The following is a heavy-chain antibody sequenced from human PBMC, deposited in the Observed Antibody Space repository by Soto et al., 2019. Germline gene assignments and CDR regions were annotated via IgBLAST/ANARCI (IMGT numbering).Heavy chain of an antibody. CDR3: ATEFGVHSRRAYYFDS. CDR1: TYTFTTYY. V-gene: IGHV1-46*01. Sequence: QVQLVQSGAEVKKPGASVRLSCKTSTYTFTTYYMHWVRQAPGHGLEWLGIINPGCGGTTDAQKFQDRLTMTRDTSTSTVYMDLNSLRSAATAVYYCATEFGVHSRRAYYFDSWGQGTLVTVS. J-gene: IGHJ4*02. CDR2: INPGCGGT. D-gene: IGHD3-10*01.